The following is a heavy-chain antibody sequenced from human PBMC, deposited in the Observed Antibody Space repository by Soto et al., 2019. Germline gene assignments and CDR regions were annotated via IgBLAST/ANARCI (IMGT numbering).Heavy chain of an antibody. V-gene: IGHV1-8*01. CDR1: GNTFTELD. Sequence: QVQLAQSGAEVKKPGASVKVSCKASGNTFTELDLNWVRQAPGQGLDWMGWMRADTGNTGHAQKFQGRVSLTRDTSISTAYMELNSLRAEDTAVYYCARYIRGQGFISWGQGTLVTVSP. CDR3: ARYIRGQGFIS. J-gene: IGHJ4*02. D-gene: IGHD3-10*01. CDR2: MRADTGNT.